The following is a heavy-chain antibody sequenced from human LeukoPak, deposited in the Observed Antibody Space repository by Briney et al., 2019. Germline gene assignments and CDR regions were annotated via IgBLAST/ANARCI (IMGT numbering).Heavy chain of an antibody. Sequence: GGSLRLSCAASGFTFSSYSMNWVRQAPGKGLEWVSSISSSSSYIHSADSVRGRFTISRDNAKNSLFLQMDSLRAEDTAVYYCARDEWGDAFDIWGQGTMVTVFS. J-gene: IGHJ3*02. CDR1: GFTFSSYS. D-gene: IGHD1-26*01. CDR3: ARDEWGDAFDI. CDR2: ISSSSSYI. V-gene: IGHV3-21*01.